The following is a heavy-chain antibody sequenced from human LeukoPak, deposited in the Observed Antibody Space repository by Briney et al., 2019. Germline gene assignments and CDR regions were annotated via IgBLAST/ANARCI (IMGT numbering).Heavy chain of an antibody. CDR2: IYSGGST. V-gene: IGHV3-53*01. D-gene: IGHD3-3*01. Sequence: GGSLRLSCAASGFTVSSNYMSWVRQAPGKGLEWVSVIYSGGSTYYADSVKGRFTISRDNSKNTLYLQMNSLRAEDTAVYYCATYAPYYDFWSGYFDYWGQGTLVTVSS. CDR1: GFTVSSNY. J-gene: IGHJ4*02. CDR3: ATYAPYYDFWSGYFDY.